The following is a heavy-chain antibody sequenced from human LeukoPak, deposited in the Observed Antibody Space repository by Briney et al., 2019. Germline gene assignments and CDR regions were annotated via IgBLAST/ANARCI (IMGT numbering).Heavy chain of an antibody. J-gene: IGHJ4*02. V-gene: IGHV3-53*01. CDR1: GFTVSSNS. Sequence: GGSLRLSCTVSGFTVSSNSMSWVRQAPGKGLEWVSFIYSDNTHYSDSVKGRFTISRDNSKNTLYLQMNSLRAEDTAVYYCAKRRVRYGSGRSALDYWGQGTLVTVSS. CDR3: AKRRVRYGSGRSALDY. D-gene: IGHD3-10*01. CDR2: IYSDNT.